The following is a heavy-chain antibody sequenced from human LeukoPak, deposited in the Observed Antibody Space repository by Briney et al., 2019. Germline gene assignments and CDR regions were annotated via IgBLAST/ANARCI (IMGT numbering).Heavy chain of an antibody. CDR2: VSYDGSSE. V-gene: IGHV3-30-3*01. D-gene: IGHD3-10*01. CDR1: GFTFSSYS. CDR3: TTFGGRYYNGY. J-gene: IGHJ4*02. Sequence: PGGSLRLSCAASGFTFSSYSIHWVRQAPGKGLEWVAVVSYDGSSENYADSVKGRFTISRDNSKNTLYLQMNSLKTEDTAVYYCTTFGGRYYNGYWGQGTLVSVSS.